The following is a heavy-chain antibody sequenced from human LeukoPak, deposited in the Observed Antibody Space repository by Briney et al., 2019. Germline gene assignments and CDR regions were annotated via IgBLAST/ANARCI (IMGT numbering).Heavy chain of an antibody. Sequence: ASVKVSCKASGYTFTSNYIHWVRQAPGQGLEWMGWINTNTGNPTYAQGFTGRFVFSLDTSVSTAYLQISSLKAEDTAVYYCAREAYSSSWYYFDYWGQGTLVTVSS. D-gene: IGHD6-13*01. CDR1: GYTFTSNY. CDR2: INTNTGNP. V-gene: IGHV7-4-1*02. CDR3: AREAYSSSWYYFDY. J-gene: IGHJ4*02.